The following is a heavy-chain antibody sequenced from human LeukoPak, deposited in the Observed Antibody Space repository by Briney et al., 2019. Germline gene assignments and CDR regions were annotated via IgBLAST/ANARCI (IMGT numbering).Heavy chain of an antibody. J-gene: IGHJ5*02. CDR1: GASVSTYF. CDR2: IYNSVST. V-gene: IGHV4-59*02. CDR3: ARGGRYSYGFGP. Sequence: SETLSLTCTVSGASVSTYFWSWIRQPPGQGLEWIGQIYNSVSTDYNPSLKSRVTISVDTSKNQFSLKLSSVTAADTAVYYCARGGRYSYGFGPWGQGTLVTVSS. D-gene: IGHD5-18*01.